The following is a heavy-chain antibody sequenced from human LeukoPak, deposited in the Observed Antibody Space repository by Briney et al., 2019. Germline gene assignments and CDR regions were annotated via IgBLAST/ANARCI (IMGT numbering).Heavy chain of an antibody. CDR3: ARLQTLLRWTTKGNAFDI. D-gene: IGHD4-23*01. V-gene: IGHV4-39*07. Sequence: SETLSLTCTVSGGSISSSSYYWGWIRQPPGKGLEWIGSIYYSGSTYYNPSLKSRVTISVDTSKNQFSPKLSSVTAADTAVYYCARLQTLLRWTTKGNAFDIWGQGTMVTVSS. CDR1: GGSISSSSYY. J-gene: IGHJ3*02. CDR2: IYYSGST.